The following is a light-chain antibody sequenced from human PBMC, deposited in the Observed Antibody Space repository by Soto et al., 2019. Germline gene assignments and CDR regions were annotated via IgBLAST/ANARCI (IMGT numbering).Light chain of an antibody. CDR2: EVT. CDR3: AAWDDSLNGVV. J-gene: IGLJ2*01. V-gene: IGLV2-8*01. Sequence: QSALTQPPSASGSPGQSVSISCTGTGSGVGGYNYVSWYQQHPGKAPKLIIFEVTRRPSGVPDRFSGSKSGNTASLTVSGLQAEDEADYYCAAWDDSLNGVVFGGGTKLTVL. CDR1: GSGVGGYNY.